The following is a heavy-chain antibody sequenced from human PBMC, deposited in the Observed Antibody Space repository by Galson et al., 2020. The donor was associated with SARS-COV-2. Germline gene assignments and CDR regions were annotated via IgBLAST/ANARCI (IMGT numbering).Heavy chain of an antibody. Sequence: ASVKVSCKASGYTFTSYGISWVRQAPGQGLEWMGWISAYNCNTNYAQKLQDRVTMTTDTSTRTAYVELRSLRSDDTAVYYCARAGITGTVDYYYYYLGAWGQGTPVTV. CDR3: ARAGITGTVDYYYYYLGA. D-gene: IGHD1-20*01. CDR2: ISAYNCNT. V-gene: IGHV1-18*01. CDR1: GYTFTSYG. J-gene: IGHJ6*03.